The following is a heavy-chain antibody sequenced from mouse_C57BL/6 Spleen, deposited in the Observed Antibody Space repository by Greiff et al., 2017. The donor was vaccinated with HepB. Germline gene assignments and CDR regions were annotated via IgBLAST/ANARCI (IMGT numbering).Heavy chain of an antibody. CDR2: IYPRDGST. CDR1: GYTFTSYD. Sequence: VQLQQSGPELVKPGASVKLSCKASGYTFTSYDINWVKQRPGQGLEWIGWIYPRDGSTKYNEKFKGKATLTVDTSSSTAYMELHSLTSEDSAVYFCARGEGYYGSSYDWFAYWGQGTLVTVSA. V-gene: IGHV1-85*01. D-gene: IGHD1-1*01. J-gene: IGHJ3*01. CDR3: ARGEGYYGSSYDWFAY.